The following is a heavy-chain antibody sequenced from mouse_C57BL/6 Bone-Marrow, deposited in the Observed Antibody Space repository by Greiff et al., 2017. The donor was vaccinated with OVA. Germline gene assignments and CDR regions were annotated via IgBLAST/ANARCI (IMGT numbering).Heavy chain of an antibody. V-gene: IGHV1-61*01. J-gene: IGHJ2*01. CDR3: ARGNYGTGDY. Sequence: VQLQQPGAELVRPGSSVKLSCKASGYTFTSYWMDWVKQRPGQGLEWIGNIYPSDSETHYNQKFKDKATLTVDKSSSTAYMQLSSLTSEDSAVYYCARGNYGTGDYWGQGTTLTVSS. D-gene: IGHD1-1*01. CDR1: GYTFTSYW. CDR2: IYPSDSET.